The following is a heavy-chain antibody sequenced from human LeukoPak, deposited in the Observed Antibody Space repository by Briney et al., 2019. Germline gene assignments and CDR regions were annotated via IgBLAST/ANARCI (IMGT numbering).Heavy chain of an antibody. CDR3: ARDRRILGQQLAVAFDI. J-gene: IGHJ3*02. V-gene: IGHV4-61*02. Sequence: SQTLSLTCTVSGGSISSGSYYWSWIRQPAGKGLEWIGRIYASGSTNYSPSLKSRVTISVDTSKNQFSLNLIFVTAADTAVYYCARDRRILGQQLAVAFDIWGQGTMVTVSS. CDR1: GGSISSGSYY. D-gene: IGHD6-13*01. CDR2: IYASGST.